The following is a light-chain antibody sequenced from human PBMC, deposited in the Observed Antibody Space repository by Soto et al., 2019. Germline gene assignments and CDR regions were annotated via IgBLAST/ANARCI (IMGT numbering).Light chain of an antibody. J-gene: IGLJ7*01. V-gene: IGLV2-11*01. CDR2: DVD. CDR1: SSDVGNYNY. CDR3: CSYAGGYTWI. Sequence: QSVLTQPRSVSGSPGQSVTISCTGTSSDVGNYNYVSWYQQHPGKAPKLMIYDVDKRPSGVPDRFSGSKSGNTASLTISGLQAEDETDYYCCSYAGGYTWIFGGGTQLTVL.